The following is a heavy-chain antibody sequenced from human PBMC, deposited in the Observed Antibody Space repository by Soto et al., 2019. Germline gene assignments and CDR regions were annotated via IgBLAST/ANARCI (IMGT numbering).Heavy chain of an antibody. Sequence: ASVKVSCKASGYTFSGHYLHWVRQAPGQGLEWMGWINPASGATDFAQKFQGRVTLTRDTSINTAYMELNRLISNDTAIYFCARDAFDSSAYPFDHWGPGTLVTV. V-gene: IGHV1-2*02. CDR1: GYTFSGHY. CDR3: ARDAFDSSAYPFDH. D-gene: IGHD3-22*01. CDR2: INPASGAT. J-gene: IGHJ4*02.